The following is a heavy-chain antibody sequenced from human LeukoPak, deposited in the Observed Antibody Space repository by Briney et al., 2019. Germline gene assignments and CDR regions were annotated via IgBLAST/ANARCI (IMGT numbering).Heavy chain of an antibody. D-gene: IGHD4-17*01. CDR2: IGGSGSNP. Sequence: GGSLRLSCAASGFTFSSYGMHWVRQAPGKGLEWVSSIGGSGSNPNYADSVRGRFTTSRDNSKNTLYLQMNRLTAEDTAVYYCGRDPNGDYVGAFEFWGQGTLVSVS. CDR3: GRDPNGDYVGAFEF. J-gene: IGHJ3*01. CDR1: GFTFSSYG. V-gene: IGHV3-23*01.